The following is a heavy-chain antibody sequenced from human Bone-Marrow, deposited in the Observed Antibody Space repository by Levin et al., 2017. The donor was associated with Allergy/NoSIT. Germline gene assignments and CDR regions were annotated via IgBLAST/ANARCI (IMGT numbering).Heavy chain of an antibody. J-gene: IGHJ5*01. CDR1: GYTFSSRA. CDR2: INPGTGKT. D-gene: IGHD3-22*01. V-gene: IGHV1-3*01. CDR3: ARDGGRITMIVNWLDS. Sequence: GESLKISCKASGYTFSSRAMHWVRQAPGQRPEWMGWINPGTGKTQYSNKLQGRVTITRDTSASTAYMEIRGLKPEDTAVYYCARDGGRITMIVNWLDSWGQGTLVTVSS.